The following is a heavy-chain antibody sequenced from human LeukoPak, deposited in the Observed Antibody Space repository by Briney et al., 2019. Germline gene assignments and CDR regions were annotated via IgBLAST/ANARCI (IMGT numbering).Heavy chain of an antibody. V-gene: IGHV3-23*01. CDR1: GFTFSSYA. D-gene: IGHD3-22*01. CDR2: ISGSGGST. J-gene: IGHJ3*02. CDR3: ANAGLLLLGRDI. Sequence: PGGSLRLSCAASGFTFSSYAMSWVRQAPGKGLEWVSAISGSGGSTYYADSVKGRFTISRDNSKNTLYLQMNSLRAEDTAVYYCANAGLLLLGRDIWGQGTMVTVSS.